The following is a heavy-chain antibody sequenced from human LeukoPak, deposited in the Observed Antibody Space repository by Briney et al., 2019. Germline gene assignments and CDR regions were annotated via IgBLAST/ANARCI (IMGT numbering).Heavy chain of an antibody. CDR2: MNPNSGNT. J-gene: IGHJ4*02. CDR3: ARGLYIVVVPAAIGGDY. V-gene: IGHV1-8*01. CDR1: GYTFTSYD. D-gene: IGHD2-2*01. Sequence: EASVKVSCKASGYTFTSYDINWVRQATGQGLEWMGWMNPNSGNTGYAQKFQGRVTMTRNTSISTAYMELSSLRSEDTAVYYCARGLYIVVVPAAIGGDYWGQGTLVTVSS.